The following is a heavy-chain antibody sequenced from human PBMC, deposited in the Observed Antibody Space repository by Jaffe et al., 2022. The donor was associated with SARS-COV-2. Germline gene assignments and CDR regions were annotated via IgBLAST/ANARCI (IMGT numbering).Heavy chain of an antibody. CDR3: AKAVLEWSPGTYYYYYYGMDV. CDR1: GFTFSSYA. J-gene: IGHJ6*02. V-gene: IGHV3-23*01. D-gene: IGHD3-3*02. Sequence: EVQLLESGGGLVQPGGSLRLSCAASGFTFSSYAMTWVRQAPGKGLEWVSALSGSGGSTYYADSVKGRFTISRDNSKNTLYLQMNSLRAEDTAIYYCAKAVLEWSPGTYYYYYYGMDVWGQGTTVTVSS. CDR2: LSGSGGST.